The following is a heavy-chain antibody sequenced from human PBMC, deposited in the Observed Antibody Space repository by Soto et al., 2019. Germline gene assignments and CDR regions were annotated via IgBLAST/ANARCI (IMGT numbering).Heavy chain of an antibody. J-gene: IGHJ6*02. D-gene: IGHD6-6*01. Sequence: SVKVSCKASGGTFSSYAISWVRQAPGQGLEWMGGIIPIFGTANYAQKFQGRVTITADESTSTAYMELSSLRSEDTAVYYCARVSSSSLIYYYYYGMDVWGQGTTVTVSS. CDR1: GGTFSSYA. V-gene: IGHV1-69*13. CDR2: IIPIFGTA. CDR3: ARVSSSSLIYYYYYGMDV.